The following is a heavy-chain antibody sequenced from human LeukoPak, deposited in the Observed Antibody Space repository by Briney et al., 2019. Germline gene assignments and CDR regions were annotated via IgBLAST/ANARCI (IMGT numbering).Heavy chain of an antibody. CDR1: GFTLSSYA. CDR3: AKDPGVVPAHYFDY. Sequence: GGSLRLSCAASGFTLSSYAMIWVRQAPGKGLEWVSATGSTGVSTFYADSVKGRFTVSRDNSKNTLSLQMNSLRAEDTAVYYCAKDPGVVPAHYFDYWGQGILVTVSS. CDR2: TGSTGVST. V-gene: IGHV3-23*01. J-gene: IGHJ4*02. D-gene: IGHD2-2*01.